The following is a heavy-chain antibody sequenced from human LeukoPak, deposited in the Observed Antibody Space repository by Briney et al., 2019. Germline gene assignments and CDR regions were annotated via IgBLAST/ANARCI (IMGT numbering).Heavy chain of an antibody. J-gene: IGHJ3*02. Sequence: SETLSLTCTVSGGSISSYYWSWIRQPPGRGLEWIGYIYYSGSTNYNPSLKSRVTISVDTSKNQFSLKLSSVTAADTAVYYCARDSNWYSSGDAFDIWGQGTMVTVYS. CDR2: IYYSGST. CDR3: ARDSNWYSSGDAFDI. D-gene: IGHD6-19*01. V-gene: IGHV4-59*01. CDR1: GGSISSYY.